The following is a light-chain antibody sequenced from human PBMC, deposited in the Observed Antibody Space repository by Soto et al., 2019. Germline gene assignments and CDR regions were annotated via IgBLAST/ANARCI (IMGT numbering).Light chain of an antibody. CDR2: DAS. CDR3: QQYGSSGT. V-gene: IGKV1-9*01. Sequence: DIQMTQSPSSLSASVVDGFTITFRASQGISSYLGWYQQKPGKAPNLLIYDASTLHSGVPSRFSGGGSGTDFTLTISSLQPEDFAVYYCQQYGSSGTFGQGTKVDIK. CDR1: QGISSY. J-gene: IGKJ1*01.